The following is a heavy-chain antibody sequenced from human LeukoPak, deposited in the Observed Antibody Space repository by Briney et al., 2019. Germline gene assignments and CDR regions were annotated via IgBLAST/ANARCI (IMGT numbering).Heavy chain of an antibody. CDR1: GYSISSSNW. CDR2: IYYSGST. D-gene: IGHD6-19*01. V-gene: IGHV4-28*01. Sequence: PSDTLSLTCAVSGYSISSSNWWGWIRQPPGKGLEWIGYIYYSGSTYYNPSLKSRVTMSVDTSKNQFSLKLRSVTAVDTAVYYCARNAPGYSSGWPVPPYYYGMDVWGKRTTVTVSS. CDR3: ARNAPGYSSGWPVPPYYYGMDV. J-gene: IGHJ6*04.